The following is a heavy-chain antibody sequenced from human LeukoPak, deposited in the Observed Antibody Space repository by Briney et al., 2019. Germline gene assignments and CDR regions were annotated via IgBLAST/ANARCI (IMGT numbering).Heavy chain of an antibody. CDR2: ISGSGGST. D-gene: IGHD3-22*01. V-gene: IGHV3-23*01. CDR3: ARASGYLTVHAFDI. J-gene: IGHJ3*02. Sequence: GGSLRLSCAASGFTFSSYGMSWVRQAPGKGLEWVSAISGSGGSTYYADSVKGRFTISRDNAKNSLYLQMNSLRAEDTALYYCARASGYLTVHAFDIWGQGTMVTVSS. CDR1: GFTFSSYG.